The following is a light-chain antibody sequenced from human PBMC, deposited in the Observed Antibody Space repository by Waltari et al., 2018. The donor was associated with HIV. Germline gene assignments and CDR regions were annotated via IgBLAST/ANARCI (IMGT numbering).Light chain of an antibody. V-gene: IGKV1-17*01. CDR2: AAS. CDR1: QDIRND. J-gene: IGKJ1*01. CDR3: LQHNNYPWT. Sequence: DIQMTQSPSSLSASVGDRVTISCQARQDIRNDLGGYQQKPGKAPKRLIYAASGLQSGVPSRVSGSGSGTEFTLTISSLQPEDLVTYYCLQHNNYPWTFGQGTKV.